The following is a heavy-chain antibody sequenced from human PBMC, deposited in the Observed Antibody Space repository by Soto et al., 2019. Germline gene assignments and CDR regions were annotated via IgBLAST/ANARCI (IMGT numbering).Heavy chain of an antibody. CDR3: ARDRDYYDNSGYALDI. Sequence: QVQLVESGGGVVQPGKSLRLSCAASGFSFSSYGMHWVRQAPGKGLEWVAVIWYDGSNEDYADSVKGRFAIPRDNSKNTLYLQMNSLRADDTAVYYCARDRDYYDNSGYALDIWGQGTVVTVSS. CDR2: IWYDGSNE. V-gene: IGHV3-33*01. CDR1: GFSFSSYG. D-gene: IGHD3-22*01. J-gene: IGHJ3*02.